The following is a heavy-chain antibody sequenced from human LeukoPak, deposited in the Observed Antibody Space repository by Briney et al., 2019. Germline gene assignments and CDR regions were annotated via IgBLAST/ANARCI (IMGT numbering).Heavy chain of an antibody. V-gene: IGHV1-18*01. J-gene: IGHJ4*02. CDR1: GYTFTTFG. CDR2: ISPYNANT. Sequence: ASVKVSCKASGYTFTTFGISWVRQAPGQGLEWMGWISPYNANTNYAQKLQARVTMTTDTSTNTAYMELRSLRSDDTAVYYCARGGDSSGWCDYWGQGTLVTVSS. D-gene: IGHD6-19*01. CDR3: ARGGDSSGWCDY.